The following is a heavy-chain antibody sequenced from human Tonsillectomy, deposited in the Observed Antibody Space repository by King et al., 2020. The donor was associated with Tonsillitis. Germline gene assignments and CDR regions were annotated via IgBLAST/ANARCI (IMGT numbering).Heavy chain of an antibody. Sequence: VQLVESGGGLVQPGGSLRLSCAASGFTFSSYAMSWGRQAPGTGLEWVSAISGSGASTYYTDSVKGRFTISSDNSKNTFYLQMDSLRAEDTAIYYCAKKVDMGLGSFDYWGQGTLVTVSS. J-gene: IGHJ4*02. CDR2: ISGSGAST. D-gene: IGHD5-24*01. V-gene: IGHV3-23*04. CDR1: GFTFSSYA. CDR3: AKKVDMGLGSFDY.